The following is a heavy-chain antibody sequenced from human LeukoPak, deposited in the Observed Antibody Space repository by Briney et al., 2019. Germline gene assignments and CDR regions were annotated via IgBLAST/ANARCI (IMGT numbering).Heavy chain of an antibody. J-gene: IGHJ3*02. CDR3: ARDMGMIVGAPGGAFFI. Sequence: GGSLRLSCAASGFTFSSYGMHWVSQAPGKGLEWVAVIWYDGSNKYYADSVKGRFTICRDHSKNPLYLQMSSLRAEGTAVYYGARDMGMIVGAPGGAFFIWGERKIVTVSS. CDR2: IWYDGSNK. D-gene: IGHD3-22*01. V-gene: IGHV3-33*01. CDR1: GFTFSSYG.